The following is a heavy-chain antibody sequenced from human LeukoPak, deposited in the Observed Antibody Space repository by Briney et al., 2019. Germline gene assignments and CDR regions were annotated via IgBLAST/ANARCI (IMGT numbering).Heavy chain of an antibody. J-gene: IGHJ4*02. CDR1: GFTFSSYD. Sequence: GGSLRLSCAASGFTFSSYDMHWVRQAPGKGLEWVAFMRNDGNNKYYAHSVKGRFTISRDNSKNTLFLQMNSLRPEDTAVYYCARYQLPNLYYFDYWGQGTLVTVSS. D-gene: IGHD2-2*01. CDR2: MRNDGNNK. V-gene: IGHV3-30*02. CDR3: ARYQLPNLYYFDY.